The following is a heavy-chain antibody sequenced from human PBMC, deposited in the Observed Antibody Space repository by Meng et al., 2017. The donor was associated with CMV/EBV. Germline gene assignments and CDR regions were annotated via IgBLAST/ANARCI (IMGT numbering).Heavy chain of an antibody. CDR3: ARFNYDFWSGYPAVLYGMDV. V-gene: IGHV3-7*01. J-gene: IGHJ6*02. CDR1: GFTFSSYW. D-gene: IGHD3-3*01. Sequence: GGSLRLSCAASGFTFSSYWMSWVRQAPGKGLEWVANIKQDGSEKYYVDSVKGRFTISRDNAKNSLYLQMNSLRAEDTAVYYCARFNYDFWSGYPAVLYGMDVWGQGTTVTVSS. CDR2: IKQDGSEK.